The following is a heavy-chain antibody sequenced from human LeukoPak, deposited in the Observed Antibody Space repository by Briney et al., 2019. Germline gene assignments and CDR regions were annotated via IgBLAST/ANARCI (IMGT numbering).Heavy chain of an antibody. Sequence: GGSLTLSCSASGFTFSAYAMYWVRQAPGKGLEYVSGISNNGGSSFYADSVKGRFTISRDNSKNTLYLQMSSLRAEDTAVYYCVKITSVTGGDCWGQGTRLTVSS. CDR2: ISNNGGSS. CDR3: VKITSVTGGDC. V-gene: IGHV3-64D*09. J-gene: IGHJ4*02. D-gene: IGHD1-1*01. CDR1: GFTFSAYA.